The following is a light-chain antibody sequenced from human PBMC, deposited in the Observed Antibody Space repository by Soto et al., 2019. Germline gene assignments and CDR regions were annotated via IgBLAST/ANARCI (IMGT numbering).Light chain of an antibody. V-gene: IGKV1-33*01. CDR2: DAS. Sequence: DIQMTQSPSSLSASVGDRVTIACQASQDITNNLSWYQLRPGKAPKLLIYDASNLETGVPSRFSGGGSGTDFTFTISSLQPEDIATYYCQQYDNPLVTFGQGTRLEIK. CDR3: QQYDNPLVT. J-gene: IGKJ5*01. CDR1: QDITNN.